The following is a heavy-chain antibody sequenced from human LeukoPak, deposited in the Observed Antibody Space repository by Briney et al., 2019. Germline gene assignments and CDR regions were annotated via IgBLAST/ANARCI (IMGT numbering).Heavy chain of an antibody. CDR1: GYTFTAYY. CDR3: ARDLTVQAAASIVYYFDY. D-gene: IGHD6-13*01. CDR2: VNPNSGGT. J-gene: IGHJ4*02. V-gene: IGHV1-2*02. Sequence: ASVKVSCKASGYTFTAYYIHWVRQAPGQGLEWMGWVNPNSGGTNYAQKFQGRVSMTTDTSITTAYMELSRLRSDDTAVYYCARDLTVQAAASIVYYFDYWGQGTLVTVSS.